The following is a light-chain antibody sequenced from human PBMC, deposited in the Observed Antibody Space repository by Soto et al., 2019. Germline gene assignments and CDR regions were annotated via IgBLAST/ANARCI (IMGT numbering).Light chain of an antibody. CDR3: QQTYSPPSIT. CDR2: GAS. V-gene: IGKV1-39*01. J-gene: IGKJ5*01. Sequence: DIQMTQSPSSLSASVGDRVTITCRASQSINTSLNWYQQQPGKAPKVLLYGASSLQGGVPSRFSGSGSGSDFTFTITSLQPEDFAIYYCQQTYSPPSITFGQGTRLDIK. CDR1: QSINTS.